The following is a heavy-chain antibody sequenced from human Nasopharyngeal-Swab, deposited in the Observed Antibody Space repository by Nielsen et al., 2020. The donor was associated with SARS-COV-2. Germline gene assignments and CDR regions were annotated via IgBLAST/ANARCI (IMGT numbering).Heavy chain of an antibody. D-gene: IGHD2-8*01. CDR2: ISYDGIKK. J-gene: IGHJ6*02. Sequence: VRQAPGKGLEWMAVISYDGIKKYYADSVKGRFTLSRDNSKNTLYLQMNSLRTEDTAVYYCAKDHQLIRNYYYDDMDVWGQGTTVTSP. V-gene: IGHV3-30*18. CDR3: AKDHQLIRNYYYDDMDV.